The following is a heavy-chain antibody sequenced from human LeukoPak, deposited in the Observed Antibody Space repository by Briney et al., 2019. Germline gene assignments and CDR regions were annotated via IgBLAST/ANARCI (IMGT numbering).Heavy chain of an antibody. J-gene: IGHJ4*02. D-gene: IGHD2-2*02. CDR1: RYTFTNYD. CDR3: ARTCSSSSCYMVH. Sequence: ASVKVSCKASRYTFTNYDINWVREAAGQGLEWMGWISVYNGNTNYAQNLQGRVTLTTDTSTSTAYMELRSLRSDDTALYYCARTCSSSSCYMVHWGQGTLVTVSP. CDR2: ISVYNGNT. V-gene: IGHV1-18*04.